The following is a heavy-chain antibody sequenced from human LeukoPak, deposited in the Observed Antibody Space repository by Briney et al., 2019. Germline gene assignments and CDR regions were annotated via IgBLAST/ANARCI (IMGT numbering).Heavy chain of an antibody. V-gene: IGHV1-18*01. CDR2: ISAYNGNT. Sequence: GASVKVSCKASGGTFSSYAISWVRQAPGQGLEWMGWISAYNGNTNYAQKLQGRVTMTTDTSTSTAYMELRSLRSDDTAVYYCARDKGIAVGRGGDYWGQGTLVTVSS. CDR1: GGTFSSYA. D-gene: IGHD6-19*01. CDR3: ARDKGIAVGRGGDY. J-gene: IGHJ4*02.